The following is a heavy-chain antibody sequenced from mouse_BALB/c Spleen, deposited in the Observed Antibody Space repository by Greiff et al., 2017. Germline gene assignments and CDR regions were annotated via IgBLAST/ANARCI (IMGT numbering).Heavy chain of an antibody. CDR2: IFPGDGST. J-gene: IGHJ4*01. CDR1: GYTFTSYD. CDR3: ALGSSYVMDY. V-gene: IGHV1S56*01. D-gene: IGHD1-1*01. Sequence: VQLQQSGGELVQPGASLKFSCKASGYTFTSYDINWVRQRPEQGLEWIGWIFPGDGSTKYNEKVKGQATLTTDKSSSTDYMQLSRLTSEDSAVYFRALGSSYVMDYWGQGTAVTVAS.